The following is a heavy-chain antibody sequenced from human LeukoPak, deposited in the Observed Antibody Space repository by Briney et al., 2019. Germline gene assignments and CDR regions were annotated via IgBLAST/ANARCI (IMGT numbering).Heavy chain of an antibody. CDR3: ARAAGELLPFDYFDY. J-gene: IGHJ4*02. V-gene: IGHV3-21*06. CDR1: GFIFSDSD. Sequence: GGSLRLSCAASGFIFSDSDIHWVRQAPGKGLEWVSSITSSSSYIYYADSVKGRCTISRDNVKNSLYLQMHSLRAEDTAVYYCARAAGELLPFDYFDYWGQGTLVTVSS. CDR2: ITSSSSYI. D-gene: IGHD3-10*01.